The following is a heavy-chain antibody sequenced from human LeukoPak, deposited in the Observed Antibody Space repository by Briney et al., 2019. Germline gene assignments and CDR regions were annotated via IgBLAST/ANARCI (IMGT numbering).Heavy chain of an antibody. CDR2: INPNSGGT. CDR1: GYTFTRYY. J-gene: IGHJ3*02. Sequence: ASVKVSCKASGYTFTRYYMHWVRQAPGQGLEWMGWINPNSGGTNYAQKFQGRVTMTRDTSISTAYMELSRRRSDDTAVYYCARLVGSWDAFDIWGQGTMVTVSS. D-gene: IGHD1-26*01. V-gene: IGHV1-2*02. CDR3: ARLVGSWDAFDI.